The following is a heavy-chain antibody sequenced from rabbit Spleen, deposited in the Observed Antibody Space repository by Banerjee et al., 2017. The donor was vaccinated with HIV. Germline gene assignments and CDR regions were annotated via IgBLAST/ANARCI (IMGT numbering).Heavy chain of an antibody. J-gene: IGHJ4*01. D-gene: IGHD4-1*01. CDR3: VRDQDYTSGWGHWAKTNL. CDR1: GFDFSYYG. V-gene: IGHV1S47*01. CDR2: IDPILDIT. Sequence: QEQLVESGGGLVQPGGSLTLSCKASGFDFSYYGVSWVRQAPGKGLEWIGEIDPILDITYYASWVNGRFTISSHDAQNTLYLRLNSLTAADTATYFCVRDQDYTSGWGHWAKTNLWGPGTLVTVS.